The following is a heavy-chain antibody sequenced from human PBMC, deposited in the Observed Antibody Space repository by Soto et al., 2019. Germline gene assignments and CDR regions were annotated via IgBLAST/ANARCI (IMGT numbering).Heavy chain of an antibody. J-gene: IGHJ6*02. CDR1: GFTFSNYG. V-gene: IGHV3-33*01. Sequence: PGGSPRLSCAASGFTFSNYGMHWVRQAPGKGLEWVAIIWHDGNNKYYADSVRGRFIISRDNSKNRLYLQMNSLRAEDTAVYYCASDLVRAYDSYGLDVWGQGTPVTVSS. CDR3: ASDLVRAYDSYGLDV. D-gene: IGHD1-26*01. CDR2: IWHDGNNK.